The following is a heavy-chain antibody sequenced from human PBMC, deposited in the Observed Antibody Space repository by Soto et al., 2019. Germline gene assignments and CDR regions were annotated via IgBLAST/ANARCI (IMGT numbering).Heavy chain of an antibody. CDR2: IIPILGIA. D-gene: IGHD3-10*01. Sequence: QVQLVQSGAEVKKPGSSVKVSCKASGGTFSSYTISWVRQAPGQGLEWMGRIIPILGIANYAQKFQGRVTITADKXTSTAYMELSSLGSEDTAVYYCARDSDYYGAGSLVYWGQGTLVTVSS. CDR1: GGTFSSYT. V-gene: IGHV1-69*08. CDR3: ARDSDYYGAGSLVY. J-gene: IGHJ4*02.